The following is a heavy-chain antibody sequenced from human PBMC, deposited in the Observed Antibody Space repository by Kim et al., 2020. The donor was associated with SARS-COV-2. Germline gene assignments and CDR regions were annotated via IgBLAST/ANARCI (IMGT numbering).Heavy chain of an antibody. J-gene: IGHJ5*02. CDR2: IYYSGST. CDR3: ARQAREFPVRVDWFGA. V-gene: IGHV4-39*01. CDR1: GGSISSSSYY. Sequence: SETLSLTCTVSGGSISSSSYYWGWIRQPPGKGLEWIGSIYYSGSTYYNPSLKSRVTISVDTSKNQFSLKLSSVTAADTAVYNCARQAREFPVRVDWFGAGGQGTLVTVSS. D-gene: IGHD3-10*01.